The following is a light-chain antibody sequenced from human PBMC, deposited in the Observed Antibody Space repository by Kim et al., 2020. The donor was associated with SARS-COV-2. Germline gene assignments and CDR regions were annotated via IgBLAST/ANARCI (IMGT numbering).Light chain of an antibody. J-gene: IGKJ1*01. CDR2: DAS. CDR3: HQYGDIPWT. V-gene: IGKV1-33*01. CDR1: RDIRKF. Sequence: DVRMTQSPASLSASLGDRVTITCQASRDIRKFLNWYQQKPGQAPKLLIYDASNLEEGVPTRFSGSGSGTDFTFIVSSLQPEDIATYYCHQYGDIPWTFGQGTKVDIK.